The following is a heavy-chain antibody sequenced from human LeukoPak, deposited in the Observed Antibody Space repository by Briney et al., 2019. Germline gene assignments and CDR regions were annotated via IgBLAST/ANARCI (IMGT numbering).Heavy chain of an antibody. CDR3: VRVEMATIGDY. J-gene: IGHJ4*02. CDR1: GFTFSSYA. V-gene: IGHV3-30-3*01. CDR2: ISYDGSNK. D-gene: IGHD5-24*01. Sequence: GGSLRLSCAASGFTFSSYAMHWVRQAPGKGLEWVAVISYDGSNKYYADSVKGRFTISRDNAKNSLYLQMNSLRAEDTAVYYCVRVEMATIGDYWGQGTLVTVSS.